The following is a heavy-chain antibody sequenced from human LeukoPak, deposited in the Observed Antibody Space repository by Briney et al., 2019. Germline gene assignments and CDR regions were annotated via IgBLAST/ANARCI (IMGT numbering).Heavy chain of an antibody. J-gene: IGHJ4*02. CDR3: ARAQYYYDSSGYFFDY. CDR1: GGSISSYY. Sequence: SETLSLTCTVSGGSISSYYWSWIRQPPGKGLEWIGYIYYSGSTNYNPSLRSRVTISVDTSKNQFSLKLSSVTAADTAVYYCARAQYYYDSSGYFFDYWGQGTLVTVSS. D-gene: IGHD3-22*01. V-gene: IGHV4-59*01. CDR2: IYYSGST.